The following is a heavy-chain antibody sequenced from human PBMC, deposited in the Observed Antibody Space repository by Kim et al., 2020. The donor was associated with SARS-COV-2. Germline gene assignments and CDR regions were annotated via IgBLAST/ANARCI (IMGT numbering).Heavy chain of an antibody. CDR2: ISYDGSNK. J-gene: IGHJ2*01. V-gene: IGHV3-30-3*01. D-gene: IGHD6-6*01. CDR3: ARNRQAARLNWYFDL. Sequence: GGCLRLSCAASGFTFSSYTMHWVRQAPGKGLEWVAVISYDGSNKYYADSVKGRFTISRDNSKNTLYLQMNSLRAEDTAVYYCARNRQAARLNWYFDLWGRGTLVTVSS. CDR1: GFTFSSYT.